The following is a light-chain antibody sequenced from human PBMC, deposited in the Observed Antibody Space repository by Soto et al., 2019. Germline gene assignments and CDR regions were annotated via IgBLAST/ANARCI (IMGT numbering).Light chain of an antibody. CDR1: SSDVGSYNY. CDR3: SSYASSSTPSL. J-gene: IGLJ2*01. CDR2: EVS. Sequence: QSALTQPASVSGSPGQSITISCTGTSSDVGSYNYVSWYQQHPGKAPKLMIYEVSHRPSGVSNRFSGSKSGNTASLTISGLQAEDEADYYCSSYASSSTPSLFGGGTKLTVL. V-gene: IGLV2-14*01.